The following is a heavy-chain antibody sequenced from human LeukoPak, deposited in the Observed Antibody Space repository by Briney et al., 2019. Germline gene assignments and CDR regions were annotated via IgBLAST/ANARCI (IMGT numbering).Heavy chain of an antibody. D-gene: IGHD5-24*01. CDR3: ARDARDGYTVNFDY. J-gene: IGHJ4*02. V-gene: IGHV4-59*01. CDR1: GGSISTYY. CDR2: IYYSGST. Sequence: PSETLSLTCTVTGGSISTYYWSWIRQPPGKGLEWIGYIYYSGSTNYNPSLKSRVDISVDTSKNQFSLKLSSVTTADTAVYYCARDARDGYTVNFDYWGQGTLVTVSS.